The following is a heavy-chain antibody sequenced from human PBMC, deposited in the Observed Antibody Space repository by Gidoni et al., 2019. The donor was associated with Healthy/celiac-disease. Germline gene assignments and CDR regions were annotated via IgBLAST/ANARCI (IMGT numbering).Heavy chain of an antibody. CDR3: ARENTAMASGPYYFDY. V-gene: IGHV4-61*02. J-gene: IGHJ4*02. CDR2: IYTSGST. Sequence: WIGRIYTSGSTNYNPSLKSRVTISVDTSKNQFSLKLSSVTAADTAVYYCARENTAMASGPYYFDYWGQGTLVTVSS. D-gene: IGHD5-18*01.